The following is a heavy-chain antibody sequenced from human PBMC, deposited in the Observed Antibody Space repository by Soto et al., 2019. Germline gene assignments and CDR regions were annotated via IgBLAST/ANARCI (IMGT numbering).Heavy chain of an antibody. Sequence: ASVKVSCKASGGTFSSYAISWVRQAPGQWLEWMGWISAYNGTTNYAQKLQGRVTMTTDTSTSTAYMELGSLRSDDTAVYYCASGATKSIWYFDYWGQGTLVTVSS. D-gene: IGHD1-26*01. CDR3: ASGATKSIWYFDY. J-gene: IGHJ4*02. CDR1: GGTFSSYA. CDR2: ISAYNGTT. V-gene: IGHV1-18*01.